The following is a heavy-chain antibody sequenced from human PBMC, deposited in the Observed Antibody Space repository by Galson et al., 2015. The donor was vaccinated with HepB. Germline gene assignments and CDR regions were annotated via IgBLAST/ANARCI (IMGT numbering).Heavy chain of an antibody. D-gene: IGHD6-13*01. J-gene: IGHJ2*01. CDR2: ISSSSSYI. V-gene: IGHV3-21*01. CDR1: GFTFSSYS. CDR3: ARRAEQGSSWTDRYWYFDL. Sequence: SLRLSCAASGFTFSSYSMNWVRQAPGKGLEWVSSISSSSSYIYYADSVKGRFTISRDNAKNSLYLQTNSLRAEDTAVYYCARRAEQGSSWTDRYWYFDLWGRGTLVTVSS.